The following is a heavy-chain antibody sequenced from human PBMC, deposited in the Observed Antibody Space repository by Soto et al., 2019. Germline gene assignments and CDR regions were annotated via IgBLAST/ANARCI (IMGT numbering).Heavy chain of an antibody. V-gene: IGHV3-30-3*01. Sequence: QVQLVESGGGVVQPGRSLRLSCAASGFTFSSYAMHWVRQAPGKGLEWVAVISYDGSNKYYADSVKGRFTISRDNSKNTLYLQMNSLRAEDTAVYYCARDHRGRRPRYYGMDVW. J-gene: IGHJ6*01. CDR3: ARDHRGRRPRYYGMDV. CDR2: ISYDGSNK. CDR1: GFTFSSYA.